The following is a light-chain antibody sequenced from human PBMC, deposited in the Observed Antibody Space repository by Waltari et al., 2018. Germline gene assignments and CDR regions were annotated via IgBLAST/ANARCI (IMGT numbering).Light chain of an antibody. Sequence: DVVMTQTPLSLSVTPGQPASISCRSSQTLLYSDGKTYVYWFLQKPGQSPQLLIYEVSSRFSGVSDRVSGSGAVTDFTRKISRVEAEDVGMYDCMQGIHLPYTIGQGTKLEIK. V-gene: IGKV2-29*03. CDR1: QTLLYSDGKTY. J-gene: IGKJ2*01. CDR2: EVS. CDR3: MQGIHLPYT.